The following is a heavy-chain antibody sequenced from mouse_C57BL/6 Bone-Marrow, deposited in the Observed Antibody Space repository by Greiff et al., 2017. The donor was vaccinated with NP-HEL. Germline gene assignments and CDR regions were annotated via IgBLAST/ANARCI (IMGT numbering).Heavy chain of an antibody. V-gene: IGHV1-15*01. CDR1: GYTFTDYE. J-gene: IGHJ2*01. CDR2: IDPETGGT. D-gene: IGHD1-1*01. Sequence: VKLMESGAELVRPGASVTLSCKASGYTFTDYEMHWVKQTPVHGLEWIGAIDPETGGTAYNQKFKGKAILTADKSSSTAYMELRSLTSEDSAVYYCTEEITTVVTKGVYWGQGTTLTVSS. CDR3: TEEITTVVTKGVY.